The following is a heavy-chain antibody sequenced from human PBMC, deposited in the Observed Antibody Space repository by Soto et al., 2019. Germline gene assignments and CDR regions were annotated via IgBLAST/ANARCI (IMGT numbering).Heavy chain of an antibody. V-gene: IGHV3-21*01. J-gene: IGHJ4*02. D-gene: IGHD6-19*01. Sequence: EVQLVESGGGLVKPGGSLRLSCAASGFTFSSYSMNWVRQAPGKGLEWVSSISSSSSYIYYADSVKGRFTISRDNAKNSLYLQMNSLRAEDTAVYYCASLEIALAGPTFDYWGQGTLVTVSS. CDR1: GFTFSSYS. CDR3: ASLEIALAGPTFDY. CDR2: ISSSSSYI.